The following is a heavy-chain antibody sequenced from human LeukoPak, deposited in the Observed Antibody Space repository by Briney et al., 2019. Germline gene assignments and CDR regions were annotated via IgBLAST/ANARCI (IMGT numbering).Heavy chain of an antibody. V-gene: IGHV3-64*01. D-gene: IGHD3-10*01. J-gene: IGHJ4*02. Sequence: PGGSLRLSCAASGFTFSSYAMHWVRQAPGKGLEYVSAISSNGGSTYYANSVKGRFTISRDNSKNTLYLQMGSLRAEGMAVYYCARDPTFGGPFDYWGQGTLVTVSS. CDR2: ISSNGGST. CDR3: ARDPTFGGPFDY. CDR1: GFTFSSYA.